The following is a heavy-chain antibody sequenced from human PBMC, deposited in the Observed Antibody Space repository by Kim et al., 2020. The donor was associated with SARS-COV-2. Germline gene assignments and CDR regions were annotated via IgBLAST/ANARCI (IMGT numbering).Heavy chain of an antibody. CDR3: ASPYCGGDCKDPDYYYYGMDV. V-gene: IGHV7-4-1*02. D-gene: IGHD2-21*02. J-gene: IGHJ6*02. CDR2: INTNTGNP. Sequence: ASVKVSCKASGYTFTSYAMNWVRQAPGQGLEWMGWINTNTGNPTYAQGFTGRFVFSLDTSVSTAYLQISSLKAEDTAVYYCASPYCGGDCKDPDYYYYGMDVWGQGTTVTVSS. CDR1: GYTFTSYA.